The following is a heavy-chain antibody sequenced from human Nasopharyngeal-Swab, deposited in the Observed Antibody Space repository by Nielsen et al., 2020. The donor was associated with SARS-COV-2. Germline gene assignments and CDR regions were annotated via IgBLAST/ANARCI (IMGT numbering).Heavy chain of an antibody. CDR3: ALWFGELLNYYGMDV. D-gene: IGHD3-10*01. V-gene: IGHV3-7*01. CDR1: GFTFSSYW. J-gene: IGHJ6*02. Sequence: GGSLRLSCAASGFTFSSYWMSWVRQAPGKGLEWVANIKQDGSEKYYVDSVKGRFTISRDNAKNSLYLQMNSLRAEDTAVYYCALWFGELLNYYGMDVWGQGTTVTVSS. CDR2: IKQDGSEK.